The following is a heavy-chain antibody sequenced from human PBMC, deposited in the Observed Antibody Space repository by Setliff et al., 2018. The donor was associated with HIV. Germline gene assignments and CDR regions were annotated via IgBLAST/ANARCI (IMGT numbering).Heavy chain of an antibody. V-gene: IGHV4-38-2*01. J-gene: IGHJ4*02. Sequence: PSETLSLTCAVSGYFISSGYYWGWIWQPPGKGLEWIGSLSHVGGTYYNPSLKSRVTISIDTSMNQFSLRLTSVTAAETAVYYCARQLTTLDYFDYWGQGTLVTVSS. CDR2: LSHVGGT. D-gene: IGHD4-17*01. CDR1: GYFISSGYY. CDR3: ARQLTTLDYFDY.